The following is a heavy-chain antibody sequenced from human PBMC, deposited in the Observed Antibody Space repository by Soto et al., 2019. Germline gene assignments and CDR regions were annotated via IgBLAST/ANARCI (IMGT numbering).Heavy chain of an antibody. CDR1: EVALSIHG. CDR3: GKERESSGRNNMDV. D-gene: IGHD6-19*01. V-gene: IGHV3-30*18. CDR2: ISYDGSNK. J-gene: IGHJ6*02. Sequence: GVSLRLSCAASEVALSIHGMLWVRQAPGKGLEWVAVISYDGSNKYYADSVKGRCSISTDNTKNTTSLQITTRRAPDTAAHYCGKERESSGRNNMDVWGQGTRVTVSS.